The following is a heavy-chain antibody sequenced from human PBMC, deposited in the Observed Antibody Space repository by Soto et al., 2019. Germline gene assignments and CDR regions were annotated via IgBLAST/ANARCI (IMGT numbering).Heavy chain of an antibody. D-gene: IGHD6-19*01. V-gene: IGHV3-74*01. Sequence: TGGSLRLSCETSGFTFSSYWIHWVRQTPGKGLVWVSRIDIAGSTTTYADSVKGRFTISRDNAKNTLYLQMNSLSAEDTAVYYCARDQTVAGPTTFDYCGQGTLVTVSS. CDR3: ARDQTVAGPTTFDY. CDR1: GFTFSSYW. J-gene: IGHJ4*02. CDR2: IDIAGSTT.